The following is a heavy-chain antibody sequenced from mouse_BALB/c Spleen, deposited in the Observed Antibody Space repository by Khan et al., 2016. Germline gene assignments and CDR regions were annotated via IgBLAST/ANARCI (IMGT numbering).Heavy chain of an antibody. CDR1: GFNFSGFW. CDR2: INSDGSAI. D-gene: IGHD2-3*01. J-gene: IGHJ1*01. CDR3: MRYDGYYWYFDV. Sequence: EVQLVETGGGLVKPGGSRGLSCEGSGFNFSGFWMSWVRQTPGKTLEWIGDINSDGSAINYAPSIKDRFTIFRDNDKSTLYLQMSNVRSEDTATYFCMRYDGYYWYFDVWGAGTTVTVSS. V-gene: IGHV11-2*02.